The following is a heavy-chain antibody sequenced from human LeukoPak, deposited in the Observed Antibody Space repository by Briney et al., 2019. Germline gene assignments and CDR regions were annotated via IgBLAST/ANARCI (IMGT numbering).Heavy chain of an antibody. CDR3: ARGGIVGATTNYFDY. D-gene: IGHD1-26*01. CDR1: GGSISSSTYY. CDR2: IYYSGST. Sequence: PSETLSLTCTVSGGSISSSTYYWAWIRQPPGKGLEWIGSIYYSGSTYYNPSLKSRVTISVDTSKNQFSLKLSSVTAADTAVYYCARGGIVGATTNYFDYWGQGTLVTVSS. V-gene: IGHV4-39*07. J-gene: IGHJ4*02.